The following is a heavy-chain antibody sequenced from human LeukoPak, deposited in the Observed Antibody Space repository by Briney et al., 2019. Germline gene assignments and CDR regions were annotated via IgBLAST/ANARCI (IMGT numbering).Heavy chain of an antibody. CDR1: GFTFRNYG. V-gene: IGHV3-30*18. Sequence: GGSLRLSCAVSGFTFRNYGMHWVRQAPGKGLEWVAVISYDESDKYYGDSVKGRFTISRDNSKNTLFLQMNSLRAEDTAVYFCAKDFRRADYYDSSGYYRMIDYWGRGTLVTVSS. J-gene: IGHJ4*02. CDR2: ISYDESDK. CDR3: AKDFRRADYYDSSGYYRMIDY. D-gene: IGHD3-22*01.